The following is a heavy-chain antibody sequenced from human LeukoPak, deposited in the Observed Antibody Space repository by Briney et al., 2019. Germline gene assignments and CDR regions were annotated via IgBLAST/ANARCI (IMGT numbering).Heavy chain of an antibody. CDR3: ARSYYYERFDP. Sequence: ASVKVSCKASGYTFTGYYMHWVRQAPGQGLEWMGWINPNSGGTNHAQKFQGRVTMTRDTSISTAYMELSRLRSEDTAVYYCARSYYYERFDPWGQGTLVTVSS. V-gene: IGHV1-2*02. J-gene: IGHJ5*02. CDR1: GYTFTGYY. CDR2: INPNSGGT. D-gene: IGHD3-22*01.